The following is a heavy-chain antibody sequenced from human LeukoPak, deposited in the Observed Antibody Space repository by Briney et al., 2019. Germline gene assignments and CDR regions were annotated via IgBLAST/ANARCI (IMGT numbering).Heavy chain of an antibody. CDR2: ISSDESIT. Sequence: GGSLRLSCAASGFTFSNYWMYWVRQAPGKGLVWVSRISSDESITSYADSVKGRFTISRDNAKNTLFLLMNGLRAEDTAVYYCARVSLSSGCLSNWGQGTLVTASS. CDR3: ARVSLSSGCLSN. D-gene: IGHD6-19*01. V-gene: IGHV3-74*01. J-gene: IGHJ4*02. CDR1: GFTFSNYW.